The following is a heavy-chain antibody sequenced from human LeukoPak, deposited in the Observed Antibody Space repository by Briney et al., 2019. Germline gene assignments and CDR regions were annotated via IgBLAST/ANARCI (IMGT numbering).Heavy chain of an antibody. CDR2: MSDTGAYT. D-gene: IGHD1-1*01. V-gene: IGHV3-23*01. CDR3: VRKWNGGFDS. CDR1: GFTFSNYA. J-gene: IGHJ3*02. Sequence: GGSLRLSCAASGFTFSNYAMSWVRQAPGKGLEWVSDMSDTGAYTNYLGSVRGRFTISRDYSENMLYLQMNSLRVEDTAVYYCVRKWNGGFDSWGQGTMVTASS.